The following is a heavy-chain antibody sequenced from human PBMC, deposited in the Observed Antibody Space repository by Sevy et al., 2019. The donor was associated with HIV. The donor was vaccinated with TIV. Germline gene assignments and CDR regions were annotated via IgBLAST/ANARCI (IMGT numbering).Heavy chain of an antibody. CDR1: GFTFSSYS. Sequence: GGSLRLSCAASGFTFSSYSMNWVRQAPGKGLEWVSSISSSSSYIYYADSVKGRFTISRDNAKNSLYLQMNSLRAEDTAVDYCARGGAMVRGARFDYWGQGTLVTVSS. D-gene: IGHD3-10*01. CDR2: ISSSSSYI. J-gene: IGHJ4*02. V-gene: IGHV3-21*01. CDR3: ARGGAMVRGARFDY.